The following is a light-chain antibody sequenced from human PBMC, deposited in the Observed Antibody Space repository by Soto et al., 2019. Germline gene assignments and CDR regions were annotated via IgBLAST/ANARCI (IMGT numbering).Light chain of an antibody. Sequence: QSVLTQPASVSGSPGQSITISCTGTSSDIGSYNYVSWYQQRPDKVPKLIIYDVSSRPSGVSNRFSGSRSGNTASLTISGLQAEDEADYYCSSYTSSNTILFGGGTKLTVL. J-gene: IGLJ2*01. CDR2: DVS. V-gene: IGLV2-14*03. CDR1: SSDIGSYNY. CDR3: SSYTSSNTIL.